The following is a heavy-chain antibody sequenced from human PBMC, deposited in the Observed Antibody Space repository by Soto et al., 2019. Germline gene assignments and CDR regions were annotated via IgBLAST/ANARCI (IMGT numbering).Heavy chain of an antibody. CDR1: GYTFTSYY. Sequence: QVQLVQSGAEVKKPGASVKVSCKASGYTFTSYYMHWVRQAPGQGLEWMGIINPSGGSKSYAQKFHGRVTMTRDTSTSTVYMELSSLRSEDTAVYYCARDLRPGTTGTPPEGPFDYWGQGTLVTVSS. CDR3: ARDLRPGTTGTPPEGPFDY. D-gene: IGHD1-1*01. V-gene: IGHV1-46*01. CDR2: INPSGGSK. J-gene: IGHJ4*02.